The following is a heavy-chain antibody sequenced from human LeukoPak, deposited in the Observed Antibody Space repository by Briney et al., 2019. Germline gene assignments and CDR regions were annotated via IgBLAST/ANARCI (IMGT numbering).Heavy chain of an antibody. Sequence: SETLPLTCAASGDSISGYYWSWIRQPAEKGLEWIARMSGSGSTNYNPSLKSRVTLSVDTSKNQFSLNLNSVTAADTAVYYCARDRTYYDSTGYYYDFWGQGTLVTVSS. D-gene: IGHD3-22*01. V-gene: IGHV4-4*07. CDR2: MSGSGST. CDR3: ARDRTYYDSTGYYYDF. CDR1: GDSISGYY. J-gene: IGHJ4*02.